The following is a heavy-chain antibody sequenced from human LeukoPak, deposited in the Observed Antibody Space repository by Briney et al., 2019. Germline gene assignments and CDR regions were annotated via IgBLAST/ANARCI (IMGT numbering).Heavy chain of an antibody. V-gene: IGHV3-7*01. Sequence: PGGSLRLSCAASGFTFSHYWMTWVRQAPGKGLEWVANIKQDGSEKYYVDSVKGRFTISRDNAKNSLYLQMNSLRAEDTAVYVCESYRYRSTGYSYWGQGTLVTVSS. J-gene: IGHJ4*02. CDR2: IKQDGSEK. CDR1: GFTFSHYW. D-gene: IGHD6-25*01. CDR3: ESYRYRSTGYSY.